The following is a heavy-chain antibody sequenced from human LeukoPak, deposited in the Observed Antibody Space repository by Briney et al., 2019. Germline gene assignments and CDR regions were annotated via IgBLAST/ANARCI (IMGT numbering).Heavy chain of an antibody. CDR1: GYTFTSYG. CDR3: ARDGGDIVVVPAVGWFDP. V-gene: IGHV1-18*01. CDR2: ISAYNGNT. D-gene: IGHD2-2*01. Sequence: ASVKVSCTASGYTFTSYGISWVRQAPGQGLEWMGWISAYNGNTNYAQKLQGRVTMTTDTSTSTAYMELRSLRSDDTAVYYCARDGGDIVVVPAVGWFDPWGQGTLVTVSS. J-gene: IGHJ5*02.